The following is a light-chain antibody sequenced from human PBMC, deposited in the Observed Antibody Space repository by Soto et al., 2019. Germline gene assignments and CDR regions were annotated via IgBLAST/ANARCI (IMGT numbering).Light chain of an antibody. V-gene: IGKV3-15*01. CDR2: DAS. CDR3: HQRQYWPPIT. CDR1: QTIDNT. J-gene: IGKJ5*01. Sequence: EIVMTQSPAPLSLSPGESAPLSCRASQTIDNTLAWYQRKPGQAPRLLIYDASTRATGVPARFSGSGSGTDFTLTISSLEPEDFAVYYCHQRQYWPPITFGQGTRLEIK.